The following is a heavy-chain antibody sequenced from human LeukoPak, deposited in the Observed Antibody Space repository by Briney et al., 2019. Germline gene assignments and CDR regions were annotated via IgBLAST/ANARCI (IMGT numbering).Heavy chain of an antibody. V-gene: IGHV4-34*01. CDR1: GGSFSGYY. CDR2: INHSGST. J-gene: IGHJ3*02. CDR3: ARGAPAFDI. Sequence: SETLSLTCAVYGGSFSGYYWSWIRQPPGKGLEWSGEINHSGSTNYNPSLKRRVTISVDTSKNQFSPKLSSVTAADTAVYYCARGAPAFDIWGQGTMVTVSS.